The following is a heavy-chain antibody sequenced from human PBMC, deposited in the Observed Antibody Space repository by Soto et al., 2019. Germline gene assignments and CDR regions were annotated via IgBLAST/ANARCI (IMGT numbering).Heavy chain of an antibody. Sequence: SETLSLTCTVSGGSISSYYCSWIRQPPGKGLEWIGYIYYSGSTNYNPSLKSRVTISVDTSKNQFSLKLSSVTAADTAVYYCARGRGSSGHYRGGAFDIWGQGTMVTVSS. V-gene: IGHV4-59*01. D-gene: IGHD3-22*01. CDR2: IYYSGST. CDR1: GGSISSYY. CDR3: ARGRGSSGHYRGGAFDI. J-gene: IGHJ3*02.